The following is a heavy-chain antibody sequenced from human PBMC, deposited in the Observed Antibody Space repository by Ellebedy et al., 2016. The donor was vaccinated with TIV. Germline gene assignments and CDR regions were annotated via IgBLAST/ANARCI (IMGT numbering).Heavy chain of an antibody. V-gene: IGHV1-46*01. J-gene: IGHJ4*02. CDR2: INPTGGAT. CDR1: GYTFTSYY. Sequence: AASVKVSCKASGYTFTSYYIHWVRQAPGQGLEWMGIINPTGGATTYAQKSQGRVTVTSDTSTGTVYMELSSLKSEDTAVYYCARPGASSSFLYWGQGTLVTVSS. CDR3: ARPGASSSFLY. D-gene: IGHD6-6*01.